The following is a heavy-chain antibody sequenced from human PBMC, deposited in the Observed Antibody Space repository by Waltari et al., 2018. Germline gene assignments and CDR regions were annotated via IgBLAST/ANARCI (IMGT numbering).Heavy chain of an antibody. CDR1: GGSISSYY. CDR2: IYYSGRT. CDR3: ARGDSSGYYSNYFDY. V-gene: IGHV4-59*01. J-gene: IGHJ4*02. D-gene: IGHD3-22*01. Sequence: QVQLQESGSGLVKPSETLSLTCTVSGGSISSYYWSWIRQPPGKGLEWIGYIYYSGRTNYNPSLKSRVTISVDTSKNQFSLKLSSVTAADTAVYYCARGDSSGYYSNYFDYWGQGTLVTVSS.